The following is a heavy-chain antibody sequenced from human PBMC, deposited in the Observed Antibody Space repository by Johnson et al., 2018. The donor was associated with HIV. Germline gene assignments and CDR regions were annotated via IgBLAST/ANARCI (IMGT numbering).Heavy chain of an antibody. CDR1: GFTVSTFY. J-gene: IGHJ3*02. V-gene: IGHV3-53*01. Sequence: VQLVESGGGLIQPGGSLRLSCAASGFTVSTFYMTWVRQASGKGLELVSLLYSSGKTYYAASVKGRLTISRDYSKNRLYLQMNSLRAEDTAVYYCASQIYVYDSGGYSGVFDIWGQGTMVTVSS. CDR2: LYSSGKT. D-gene: IGHD3-22*01. CDR3: ASQIYVYDSGGYSGVFDI.